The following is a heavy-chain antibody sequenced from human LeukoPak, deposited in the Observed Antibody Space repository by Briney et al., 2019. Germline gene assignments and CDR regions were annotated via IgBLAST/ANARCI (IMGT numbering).Heavy chain of an antibody. CDR3: ARDPYSGGYGDYYYYYMDV. Sequence: GGSLRLSCTASGFTFGDFAMTWVRQAPGKGLEWVSSITSSSSYIYYADSVKGRFTISRDNAKNSPYLQINSLRAEDTAVYYCARDPYSGGYGDYYYYYMDVWGKGTTVTISS. CDR1: GFTFGDFA. CDR2: ITSSSSYI. J-gene: IGHJ6*03. V-gene: IGHV3-21*01. D-gene: IGHD1-26*01.